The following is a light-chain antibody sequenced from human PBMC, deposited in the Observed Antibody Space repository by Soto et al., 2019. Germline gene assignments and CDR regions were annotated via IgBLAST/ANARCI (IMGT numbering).Light chain of an antibody. CDR3: GTWDSSLSAVV. J-gene: IGLJ2*01. Sequence: QSVLTQPPSVSAAPGQKVTISCSGSSSNIGNNYVSWYQQLPGTAPKLLISDNNKRPSGIPNRFSGSKSDTSATLGITGLQTGDEADYYCGTWDSSLSAVVFGGGTKVTVL. CDR2: DNN. CDR1: SSNIGNNY. V-gene: IGLV1-51*01.